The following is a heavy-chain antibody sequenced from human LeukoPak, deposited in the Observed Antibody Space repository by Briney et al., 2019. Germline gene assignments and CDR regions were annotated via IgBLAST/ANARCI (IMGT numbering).Heavy chain of an antibody. Sequence: PGGSLRLSCAASGFTVSSNYMSWVRQPPGKGLEWVSYISSSSSTIYYADSVKGRFTISRDNSKNTLYLQMNSLRAEDTAVYYCAKDYSGYDEGDAFDIWGQGTMVTVSS. D-gene: IGHD5-12*01. CDR3: AKDYSGYDEGDAFDI. J-gene: IGHJ3*02. CDR1: GFTVSSNY. V-gene: IGHV3-48*01. CDR2: ISSSSSTI.